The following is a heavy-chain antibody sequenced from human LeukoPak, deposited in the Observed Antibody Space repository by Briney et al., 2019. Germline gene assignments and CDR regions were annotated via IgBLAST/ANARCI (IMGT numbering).Heavy chain of an antibody. CDR2: ISSISSYI. J-gene: IGHJ6*03. CDR1: GFTFSIYS. Sequence: GGSLRLSCAASGFTFSIYSATWVRQAPGKGLEWVASISSISSYIYYADSVRGGFTTSRDKAQCLAYIHKNSLRAEDTAVYYCARLDRADYSTSPVPYYNYYMNAWDKGTTVLVSS. D-gene: IGHD6-13*01. V-gene: IGHV3-21*06. CDR3: ARLDRADYSTSPVPYYNYYMNA.